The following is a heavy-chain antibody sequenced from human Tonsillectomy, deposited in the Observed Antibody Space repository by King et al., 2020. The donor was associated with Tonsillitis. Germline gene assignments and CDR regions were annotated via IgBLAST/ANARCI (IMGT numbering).Heavy chain of an antibody. J-gene: IGHJ4*02. D-gene: IGHD3-9*01. Sequence: QLVQSGGDLVQPGGSLRLSCAASGFTFSSYAMSWVRQAPGKGLEWVSAISGSGGSTYYADSVKGRFTISRDNSKNTLYLQMNILRSEDTAVYYCAKGGATKTGYHAPFDYWGQGTLVTVSS. CDR3: AKGGATKTGYHAPFDY. CDR1: GFTFSSYA. V-gene: IGHV3-23*04. CDR2: ISGSGGST.